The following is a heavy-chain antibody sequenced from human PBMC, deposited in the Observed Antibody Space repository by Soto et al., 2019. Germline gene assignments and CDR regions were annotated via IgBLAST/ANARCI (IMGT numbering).Heavy chain of an antibody. CDR2: IYYSGST. D-gene: IGHD6-13*01. CDR3: ASSFLVREYYYYGMDV. CDR1: GGSISSYY. J-gene: IGHJ6*02. V-gene: IGHV4-59*01. Sequence: SEPLSLTCTVSGGSISSYYWSWIRQPPGKGLEWIGYIYYSGSTNYNPSLKSRVTISVDTSKNQFSLKLSSVTAADTAVYYCASSFLVREYYYYGMDVWGQGTTVTVAS.